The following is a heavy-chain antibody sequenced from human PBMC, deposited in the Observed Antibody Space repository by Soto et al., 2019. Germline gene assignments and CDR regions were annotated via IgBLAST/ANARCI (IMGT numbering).Heavy chain of an antibody. Sequence: SVKVSCKASGGTFSSYAISWVRQAPGQGLEWMGGIIPIFGTANYAQKFQGRVTITADESTSTAYMELSSLRSEDTAVYYCASLVYYYDSSGYYPFDYWGQGTLVTVSS. CDR1: GGTFSSYA. CDR3: ASLVYYYDSSGYYPFDY. V-gene: IGHV1-69*13. CDR2: IIPIFGTA. D-gene: IGHD3-22*01. J-gene: IGHJ4*02.